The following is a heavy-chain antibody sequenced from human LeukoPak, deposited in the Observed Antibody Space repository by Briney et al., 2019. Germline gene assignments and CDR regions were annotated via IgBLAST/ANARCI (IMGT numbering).Heavy chain of an antibody. D-gene: IGHD4-11*01. J-gene: IGHJ4*02. Sequence: PGGSLRLSCAASGFTFSSYWMSWVRQAPGKGLEWVANIKQDGSEKYYVDSVKGRFTISRDNAKNSLYLQMNSLRAEDTAVYYCANAKNVDYTYYFDYWGQGTLVTVSS. CDR3: ANAKNVDYTYYFDY. CDR2: IKQDGSEK. V-gene: IGHV3-7*01. CDR1: GFTFSSYW.